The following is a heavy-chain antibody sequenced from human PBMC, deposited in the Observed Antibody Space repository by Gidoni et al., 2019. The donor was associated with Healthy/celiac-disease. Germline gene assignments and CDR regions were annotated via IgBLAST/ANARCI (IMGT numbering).Heavy chain of an antibody. CDR3: AKDLSYYYDSSGYYGY. J-gene: IGHJ4*02. CDR2: ISGSGGST. CDR1: GFTFSSYA. V-gene: IGHV3-23*01. Sequence: EVQLLESGGGLVQHGGSLRLSCAASGFTFSSYAMSWVRQAPGKGLEWVSAISGSGGSTYYADSVKGRFTISRDNSKNTLYLQMNSLRAEDTAVYYCAKDLSYYYDSSGYYGYWGQGTLVTVSS. D-gene: IGHD3-22*01.